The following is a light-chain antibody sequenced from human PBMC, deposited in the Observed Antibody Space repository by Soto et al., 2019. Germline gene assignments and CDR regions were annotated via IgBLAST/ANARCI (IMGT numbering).Light chain of an antibody. Sequence: QCVLTQPASSSGSPGQSVTISCTGTISDVGAYNYVSWYQQHPGKAPKLMIYEVSYRPSGVPDRFSGSKSGNTASLTVSGLQAEDEADYYCSSYAGSRTVFGTGTKVTVL. J-gene: IGLJ1*01. CDR1: ISDVGAYNY. V-gene: IGLV2-8*01. CDR3: SSYAGSRTV. CDR2: EVS.